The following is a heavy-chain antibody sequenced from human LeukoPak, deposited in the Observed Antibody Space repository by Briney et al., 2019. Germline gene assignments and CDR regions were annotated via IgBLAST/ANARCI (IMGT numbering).Heavy chain of an antibody. CDR2: ISYDGNSM. D-gene: IGHD3-3*02. CDR3: ARIIISTKYYSGLDV. J-gene: IGHJ6*02. Sequence: PGGSLRLSCAGSGFTFSTYVIHWVPQTPGKGLEWAALISYDGNSMYYADSVKGRFTISRDNSKNTVYLQMDSLRPEDTAVYYCARIIISTKYYSGLDVWGQGTTVTVSS. CDR1: GFTFSTYV. V-gene: IGHV3-30*03.